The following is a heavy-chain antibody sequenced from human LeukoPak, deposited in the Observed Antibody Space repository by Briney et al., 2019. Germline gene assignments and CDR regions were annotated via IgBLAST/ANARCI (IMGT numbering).Heavy chain of an antibody. J-gene: IGHJ3*02. CDR2: IYHSGST. CDR1: GYSISSGYY. Sequence: SETLSLTCTVSGYSISSGYYWGWIRQPPGKGLEWIGSIYHSGSTYYNPSLKSRVTMSVDTSKNQFSLKLSSVTAADTAVYYCARVGLGGYNDAFDIWGQGTMVTVSS. D-gene: IGHD3-22*01. CDR3: ARVGLGGYNDAFDI. V-gene: IGHV4-38-2*02.